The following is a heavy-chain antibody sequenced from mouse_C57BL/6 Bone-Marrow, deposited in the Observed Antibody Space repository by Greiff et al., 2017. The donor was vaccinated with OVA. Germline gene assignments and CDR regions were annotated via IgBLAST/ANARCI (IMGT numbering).Heavy chain of an antibody. CDR1: GFTFSDYG. Sequence: EVQGVESGGGLVKPGGSLKLSCAASGFTFSDYGMHWVRQAPEKGLEWVAYISSGSSTIYYADTVKGRFTISRDNAKNTLFLQMTSLRSEDTAMYYCASYSNSLAYWGQGTLVTVSA. J-gene: IGHJ3*01. V-gene: IGHV5-17*01. CDR3: ASYSNSLAY. CDR2: ISSGSSTI. D-gene: IGHD2-5*01.